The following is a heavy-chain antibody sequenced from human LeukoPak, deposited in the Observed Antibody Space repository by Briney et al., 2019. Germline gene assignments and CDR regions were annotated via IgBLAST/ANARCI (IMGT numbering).Heavy chain of an antibody. CDR1: GDSVSSGTAA. D-gene: IGHD3-3*01. J-gene: IGHJ4*02. CDR2: TYYRSKWYN. CDR3: ARDLECGFDY. Sequence: SQTLSLTCAISGDSVSSGTAAWNWIRQSPSRGLEWLGRTYYRSKWYNNYALSVKSRISINPDTSKNQFSLQLNSVTPEDTSVYYCARDLECGFDYWGQGILVTVSS. V-gene: IGHV6-1*01.